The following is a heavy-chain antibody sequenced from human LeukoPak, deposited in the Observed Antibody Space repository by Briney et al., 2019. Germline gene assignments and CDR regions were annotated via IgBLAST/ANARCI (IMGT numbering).Heavy chain of an antibody. CDR3: AKDRGSSWYGTSDY. J-gene: IGHJ4*02. D-gene: IGHD6-13*01. CDR2: ISESGGST. V-gene: IGHV3-23*01. Sequence: GGSLRLSCAASGFIFSSYAMSWVRQTPGKGLEWVSRISESGGSTYYADSVKGRFTISRDNSKNTLYLQMNSLRAEDTAVYYCAKDRGSSWYGTSDYWVQGTLVTASS. CDR1: GFIFSSYA.